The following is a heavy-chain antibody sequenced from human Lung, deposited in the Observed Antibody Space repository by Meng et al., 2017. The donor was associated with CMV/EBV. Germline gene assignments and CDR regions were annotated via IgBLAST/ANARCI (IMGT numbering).Heavy chain of an antibody. V-gene: IGHV3-21*01. J-gene: IGHJ4*02. D-gene: IGHD2-2*01. Sequence: GESLKISCTASGFIFSDYSMSWVRQAPGKGLEWVSSISSSSIHIYYADSTKGRFTISRDNAKKSLYLQMNSLRAEDTAVYYCARGRGYCSSTNCYQNFDYWGQGTLXTSPQ. CDR2: ISSSSIHI. CDR1: GFIFSDYS. CDR3: ARGRGYCSSTNCYQNFDY.